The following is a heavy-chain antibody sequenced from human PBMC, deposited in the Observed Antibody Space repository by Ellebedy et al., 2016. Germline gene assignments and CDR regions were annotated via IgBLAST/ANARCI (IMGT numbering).Heavy chain of an antibody. J-gene: IGHJ6*02. Sequence: SETLSLTXAVYGGSFSGYYWSWIRQPPGKGLEWIGEINHSGSTNYNPSLKSRVTISVDTSKNQFSLKLSSVTAADTAVYYCARAVAAAGTPPGGMDVWGQGTTVTVSS. CDR1: GGSFSGYY. V-gene: IGHV4-34*01. D-gene: IGHD6-13*01. CDR3: ARAVAAAGTPPGGMDV. CDR2: INHSGST.